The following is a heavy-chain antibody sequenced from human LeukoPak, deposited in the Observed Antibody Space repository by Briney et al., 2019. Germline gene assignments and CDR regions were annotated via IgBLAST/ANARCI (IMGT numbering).Heavy chain of an antibody. D-gene: IGHD4-17*01. CDR2: ISVDSLYI. J-gene: IGHJ4*02. V-gene: IGHV3-21*01. CDR1: GFTFSTYS. Sequence: GGSLRLSCAASGFTFSTYSMNWVRQAPGKGLEWVSSISVDSLYIYYTDSMRGRFTVSRDNTKSSLYLQMNSLRAEDTAVYYCARDPSTVTTSTFDFWGQGTLVTVSS. CDR3: ARDPSTVTTSTFDF.